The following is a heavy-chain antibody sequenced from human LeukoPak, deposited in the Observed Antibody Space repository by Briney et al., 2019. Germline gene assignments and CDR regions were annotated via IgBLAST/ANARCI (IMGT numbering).Heavy chain of an antibody. V-gene: IGHV3-43*02. Sequence: PGGSLRLSCAASGFTFDDYAMHWVRQTPGKGLEWVSLISGDGGTTYYADSVKGRFTISRDSSKNSLYLHMNSLRTEDTALYYCAKVNLVGSTTLQHWGQGTLVTVSS. CDR1: GFTFDDYA. J-gene: IGHJ1*01. CDR3: AKVNLVGSTTLQH. CDR2: ISGDGGTT. D-gene: IGHD1-26*01.